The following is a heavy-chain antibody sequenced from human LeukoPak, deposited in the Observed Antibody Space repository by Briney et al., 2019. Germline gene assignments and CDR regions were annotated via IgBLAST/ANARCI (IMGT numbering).Heavy chain of an antibody. Sequence: SVKVSCKASGYTFIDYFIHWVRQAPGQGLEWMGGIIPIFGTANYAQKFQGRVTITADESTSTAYMELSSLRSEDTAVYYCASSLNKWLGALYYGMDVWGQGTTVTVSS. CDR3: ASSLNKWLGALYYGMDV. CDR1: GYTFIDYF. D-gene: IGHD6-19*01. V-gene: IGHV1-69*13. J-gene: IGHJ6*02. CDR2: IIPIFGTA.